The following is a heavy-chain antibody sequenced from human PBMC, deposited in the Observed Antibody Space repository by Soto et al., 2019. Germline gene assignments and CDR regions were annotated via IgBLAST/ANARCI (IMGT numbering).Heavy chain of an antibody. Sequence: SQTLSLTCALSGDSVSSNSAAWNCIRRSPSRGLEWLGRTYYRSKWYNDYAVSVKSRITINPDTSKNQFSLQLNSVTPEDTAVYYCARGLLQFGMDVWGQGTTVTVSS. V-gene: IGHV6-1*01. CDR3: ARGLLQFGMDV. D-gene: IGHD3-3*01. CDR2: TYYRSKWYN. CDR1: GDSVSSNSAA. J-gene: IGHJ6*02.